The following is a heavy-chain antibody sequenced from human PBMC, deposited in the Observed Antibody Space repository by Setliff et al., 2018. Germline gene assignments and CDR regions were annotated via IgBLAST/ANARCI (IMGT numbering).Heavy chain of an antibody. Sequence: LRLSCAASGFTFSDYYMSWIRQAPGKGLEWVSYITNSGGTIYYADSVKGRFTISRDNAKNSLFLQMNSLRAEDTALYYCAKFVGYTYGYDYWGRGTLVTV. CDR1: GFTFSDYY. J-gene: IGHJ4*02. CDR2: ITNSGGTI. V-gene: IGHV3-11*04. D-gene: IGHD5-18*01. CDR3: AKFVGYTYGYDY.